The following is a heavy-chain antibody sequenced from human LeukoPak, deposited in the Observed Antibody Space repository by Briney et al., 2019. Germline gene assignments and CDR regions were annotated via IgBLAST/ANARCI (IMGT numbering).Heavy chain of an antibody. CDR1: GFTFSNYW. V-gene: IGHV3-7*04. CDR3: ARGYSGFVFFDS. J-gene: IGHJ4*02. CDR2: INRDGSEK. Sequence: GGSLRLSCVASGFTFSNYWISWVRQAPGKGLEWVANINRDGSEKHSVNSVKGRFTISRDNAKNSLYLQMNSLRAEDTAVFYCARGYSGFVFFDSWGQGTLVTVSS. D-gene: IGHD5-12*01.